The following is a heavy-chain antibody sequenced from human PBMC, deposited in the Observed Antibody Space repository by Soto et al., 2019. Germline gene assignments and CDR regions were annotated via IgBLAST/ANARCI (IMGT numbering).Heavy chain of an antibody. V-gene: IGHV3-23*01. J-gene: IGHJ4*02. Sequence: EVQLLESGGGLVQPGGSPRLSCAASGFTFSSYAMSWVRQAPGKGLEWVSAISGSGGSTYYADSVKGRFTISRDNSKNTLYLQMNSLRAEDTAVYYCAKDHIAYYDILTGYLNPNYYFDYWGQGTLVTVSS. D-gene: IGHD3-9*01. CDR2: ISGSGGST. CDR1: GFTFSSYA. CDR3: AKDHIAYYDILTGYLNPNYYFDY.